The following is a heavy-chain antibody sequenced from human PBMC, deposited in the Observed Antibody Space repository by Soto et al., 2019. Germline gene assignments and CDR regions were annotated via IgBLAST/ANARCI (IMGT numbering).Heavy chain of an antibody. CDR2: ISSSSSTI. D-gene: IGHD6-19*01. V-gene: IGHV3-48*01. CDR3: ARAGSSWVADSYYYYMDV. Sequence: EVQLVESGGGLVQPGGTLRLSCAASGFTFSSYTLNWVRQAPRKGLEWVSYISSSSSTIYYADSVKGPFTISRDNARNSLYLQMNSSGAKDTAMYYCARAGSSWVADSYYYYMDVGGKGTTVAVS. CDR1: GFTFSSYT. J-gene: IGHJ6*03.